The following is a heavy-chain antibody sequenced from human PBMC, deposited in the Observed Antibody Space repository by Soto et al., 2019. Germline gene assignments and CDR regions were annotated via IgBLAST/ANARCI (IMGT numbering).Heavy chain of an antibody. J-gene: IGHJ4*02. CDR1: GFTFSSYA. CDR2: ISGSGGST. D-gene: IGHD2-15*01. Sequence: EVQLLESGGGLVQPGGSLRLSCAASGFTFSSYAMSWVRQAPGKGLEWVSAISGSGGSTYYADSVKGRFTISRDNSKNTLYLQMNSLRAEDTAVYYCAKDGYCSGGSCYPIGHWGQGTLVTVSS. CDR3: AKDGYCSGGSCYPIGH. V-gene: IGHV3-23*01.